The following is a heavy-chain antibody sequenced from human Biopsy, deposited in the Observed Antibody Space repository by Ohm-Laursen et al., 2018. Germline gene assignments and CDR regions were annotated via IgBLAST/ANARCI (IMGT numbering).Heavy chain of an antibody. CDR1: GFTFNNYG. V-gene: IGHV3-30*18. CDR2: IFYDGSNT. Sequence: SLRLSCTASGFTFNNYGMQWVRQAPGKGLEWVAFIFYDGSNTYYADSVKGRFTISRDNSRDTLYLQMSSLRAEDTAVYCCAKDRYNYTPIGGFSMDVWGQGATVTVS. CDR3: AKDRYNYTPIGGFSMDV. D-gene: IGHD5-18*01. J-gene: IGHJ6*02.